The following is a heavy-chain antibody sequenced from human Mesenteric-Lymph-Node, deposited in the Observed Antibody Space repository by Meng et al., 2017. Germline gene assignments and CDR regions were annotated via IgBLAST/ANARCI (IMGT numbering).Heavy chain of an antibody. D-gene: IGHD6-19*01. V-gene: IGHV4-4*02. Sequence: QVQRQESGPGLVKPSEPLSLTCTVSGGSISSSHWWSWVRQPPGKGLEWIGEIYHSGTTNYNPALESRITMSLDKSKNQFSLRLSSVTAADTAMYYCASLTQWLAPFWGQGTLVTVSS. J-gene: IGHJ4*02. CDR3: ASLTQWLAPF. CDR2: IYHSGTT. CDR1: GGSISSSHW.